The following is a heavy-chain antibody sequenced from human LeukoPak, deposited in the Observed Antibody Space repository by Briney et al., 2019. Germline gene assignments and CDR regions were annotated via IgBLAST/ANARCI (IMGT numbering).Heavy chain of an antibody. J-gene: IGHJ5*02. Sequence: PSETLSLTCTVSGGSISGYFWSWIRQPAGKGLEWIGRIYASGSTNYNPSLRSRVTMSVDTSKNQFSLKLTSVTAADTAVYYCARHLGHSDCFDPWGQGALVTVSS. D-gene: IGHD2-21*01. CDR2: IYASGST. CDR1: GGSISGYF. V-gene: IGHV4-4*07. CDR3: ARHLGHSDCFDP.